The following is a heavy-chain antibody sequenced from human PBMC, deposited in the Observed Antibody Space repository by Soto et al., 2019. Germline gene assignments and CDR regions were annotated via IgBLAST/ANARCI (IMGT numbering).Heavy chain of an antibody. CDR3: ASGSLGWVRSFDFDL. Sequence: QVQLLESGPGLVKPSETLSLTCTVSGGSVSTDSYNWNWIRQPPGKGLEWVGYISYSGNTKKNPSLRSRVTITLDMSKNQFSLKLGSVTAADTAVYYCASGSLGWVRSFDFDLWGQGTLVTVSS. D-gene: IGHD7-27*01. J-gene: IGHJ4*02. V-gene: IGHV4-61*01. CDR1: GGSVSTDSYN. CDR2: ISYSGNT.